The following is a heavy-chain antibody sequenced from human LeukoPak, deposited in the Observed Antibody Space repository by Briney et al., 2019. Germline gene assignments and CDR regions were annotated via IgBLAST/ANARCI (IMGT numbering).Heavy chain of an antibody. J-gene: IGHJ5*02. D-gene: IGHD3-10*01. V-gene: IGHV4-39*01. CDR1: GGSISSSSYY. CDR2: IYYSGST. CDR3: ARHHAPSWFGELLYLTRFDP. Sequence: SETLSLTCTVSGGSISSSSYYWGWIRQPPGKGLEWIGSIYYSGSTYYNPSLKSRVTISVDTSKNQFSLKLRSVTAADTAVYYCARHHAPSWFGELLYLTRFDPWGQGTLVTVSS.